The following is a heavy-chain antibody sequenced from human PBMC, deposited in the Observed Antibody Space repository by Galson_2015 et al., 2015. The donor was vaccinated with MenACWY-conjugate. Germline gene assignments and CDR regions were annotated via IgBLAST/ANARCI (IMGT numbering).Heavy chain of an antibody. CDR2: INWNGGST. CDR1: GFTFDDYG. Sequence: SLRLSCAASGFTFDDYGMSWVRQAPGKGLEWVSGINWNGGSTGYADSVKGRFTISRDNAKNSLYLQMNSLRAEDTALYHCARSDYYDSSGYDYWGQGTLVTVSS. CDR3: ARSDYYDSSGYDY. D-gene: IGHD3-22*01. V-gene: IGHV3-20*01. J-gene: IGHJ4*02.